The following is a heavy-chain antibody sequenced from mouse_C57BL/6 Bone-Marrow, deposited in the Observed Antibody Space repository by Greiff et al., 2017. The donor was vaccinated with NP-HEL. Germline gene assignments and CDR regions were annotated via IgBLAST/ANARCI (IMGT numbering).Heavy chain of an antibody. CDR3: ATRWLLRGGAMDY. D-gene: IGHD2-3*01. CDR2: IWSGGST. Sequence: QEQLKQSGPGLVQPSQSLSITCTVSGFSLTSYGVHWVRQSPGKGLEWLGVIWSGGSTDYNAAFISRLSISKDNSKSQVFFKMNSLQADDTAIYYCATRWLLRGGAMDYWGQGTSVTVSS. CDR1: GFSLTSYG. J-gene: IGHJ4*01. V-gene: IGHV2-2*01.